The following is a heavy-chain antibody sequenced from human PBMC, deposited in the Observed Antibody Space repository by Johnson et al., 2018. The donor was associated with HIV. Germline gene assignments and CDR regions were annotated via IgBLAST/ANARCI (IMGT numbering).Heavy chain of an antibody. CDR2: INQDGSEK. CDR1: GFTFSSYA. V-gene: IGHV3-7*03. J-gene: IGHJ3*02. Sequence: VQLVESGGGVVQPGRSLRLSCAASGFTFSSYAMHWVRQAPAKGLEWVANINQDGSEKYYVDSVKGRFTISRDNPKTSLHLQMNSLRAEDTAVYYCARGIQPDAFDIWGQGTMVTVSS. CDR3: ARGIQPDAFDI. D-gene: IGHD2-2*01.